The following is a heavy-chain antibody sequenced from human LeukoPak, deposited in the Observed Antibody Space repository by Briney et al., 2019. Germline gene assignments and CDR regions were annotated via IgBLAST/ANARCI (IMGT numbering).Heavy chain of an antibody. CDR2: ISRKGDDV. CDR1: GFRFDDYS. D-gene: IGHD6-19*01. V-gene: IGHV3-9*01. CDR3: AKVLAVAGTPRLFNNGFDY. Sequence: GGSLRLSCAASGFRFDDYSMHWVRQAPGKGLEWVSGISRKGDDVDYADSVKGRFAISRDNARNSLHLQMNSLTADDTAFYFCAKVLAVAGTPRLFNNGFDYWGQGTLVTVS. J-gene: IGHJ4*02.